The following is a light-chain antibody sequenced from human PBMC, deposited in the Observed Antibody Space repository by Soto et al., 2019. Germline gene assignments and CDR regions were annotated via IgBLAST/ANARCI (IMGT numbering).Light chain of an antibody. V-gene: IGKV1-5*03. CDR3: QQYDRASWT. Sequence: DIQMTQSPSTLSASVGDRVIITCRASQSISSWLAWYQQKPGKAPNLLIYRASTLKSGIPSRFSGRGSGTEFTFTISTLQPDDFATYYCQQYDRASWTFGKGTKVEIK. CDR2: RAS. CDR1: QSISSW. J-gene: IGKJ1*01.